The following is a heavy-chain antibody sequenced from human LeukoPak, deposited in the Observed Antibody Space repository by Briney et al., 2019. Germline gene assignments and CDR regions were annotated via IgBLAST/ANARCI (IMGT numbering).Heavy chain of an antibody. CDR2: IKEEGSEE. Sequence: GGSLRLSCAASGFTFSSYWMSWVRQAPGKGLECGDNIKEEGSEEYYVDSVKGRFSISRANYKNTLYLQMNSLRAEDTAVYYCAKAHLEWLLGIGYWGQGTLVTVSS. CDR3: AKAHLEWLLGIGY. CDR1: GFTFSSYW. D-gene: IGHD3-3*01. J-gene: IGHJ4*02. V-gene: IGHV3-7*03.